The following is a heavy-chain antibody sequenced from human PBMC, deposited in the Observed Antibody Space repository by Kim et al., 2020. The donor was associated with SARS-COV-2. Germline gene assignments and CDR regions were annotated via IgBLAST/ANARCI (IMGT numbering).Heavy chain of an antibody. CDR3: ARDSLRYYDSSGYSNDAFDI. V-gene: IGHV3-7*01. D-gene: IGHD3-22*01. CDR2: IKQDGSEK. J-gene: IGHJ3*02. CDR1: GFTFSSYW. Sequence: GGSLRLSCAASGFTFSSYWMSWVRQAPGKGLEWVANIKQDGSEKYYVDSVKGRFTISRDNAKNSLYLQMNSLRAEDTAVYYCARDSLRYYDSSGYSNDAFDIWGQGTMVTVSS.